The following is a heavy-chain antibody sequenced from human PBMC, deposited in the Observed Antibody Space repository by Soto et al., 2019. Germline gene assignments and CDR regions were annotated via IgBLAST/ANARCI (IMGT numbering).Heavy chain of an antibody. V-gene: IGHV4-38-2*01. Sequence: SSETLSLTCAVSGYSISSGYYWGWIRQPPGKGLEWIGSIYHSGSTYYNPSLKSRVTISVDTSKNQFSLKLSSVTAADTAVYYCARGGYYDILTGYYNVGHPFDYWGQGTLVTVSS. D-gene: IGHD3-9*01. J-gene: IGHJ4*02. CDR3: ARGGYYDILTGYYNVGHPFDY. CDR1: GYSISSGYY. CDR2: IYHSGST.